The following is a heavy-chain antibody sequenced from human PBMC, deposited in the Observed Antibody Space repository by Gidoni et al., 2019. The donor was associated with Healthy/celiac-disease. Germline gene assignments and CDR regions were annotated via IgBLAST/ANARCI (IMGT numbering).Heavy chain of an antibody. D-gene: IGHD2-15*01. V-gene: IGHV4-39*01. CDR3: ARGGRYCSGGSCYAGVIYYYYMDV. CDR2: IYYSGST. CDR1: GGSIRSSSYY. J-gene: IGHJ6*03. Sequence: QLQLQESGPGLVKPSETLSLTCTVSGGSIRSSSYYWGWIRPPPGTGLEWIGSIYYSGSTYYNPSLKSRVTISVDTSKNQFSLKLSSVTAADTAVYYCARGGRYCSGGSCYAGVIYYYYMDVWGKGTTVTVSS.